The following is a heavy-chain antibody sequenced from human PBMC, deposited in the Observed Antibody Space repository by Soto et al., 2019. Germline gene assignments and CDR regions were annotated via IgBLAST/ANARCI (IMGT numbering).Heavy chain of an antibody. CDR1: GGTFSSYA. Sequence: GASVKVSCKASGGTFSSYAISWVRQAPGQGLEWMGGIIPIFGTANYAQKFQGRVTITADESTSTAYMELSSLRSEDTAVYYCASQVRYSGSYYIDYWGQGTLVTVSS. V-gene: IGHV1-69*13. D-gene: IGHD1-26*01. CDR2: IIPIFGTA. CDR3: ASQVRYSGSYYIDY. J-gene: IGHJ4*02.